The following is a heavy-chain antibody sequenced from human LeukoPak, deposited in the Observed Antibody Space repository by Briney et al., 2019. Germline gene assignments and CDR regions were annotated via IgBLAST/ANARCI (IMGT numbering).Heavy chain of an antibody. CDR3: SYSGYDLPDY. V-gene: IGHV4-4*07. Sequence: KPSETLSLTCTVSGGSISSYYWTWIRQPAGKGLEWIGRIYTSGSTNYNPSLKRRVTMSVDTSKNQFSLKLSSVTAADTAVYYCSYSGYDLPDYWGQGTLVTVSS. CDR1: GGSISSYY. CDR2: IYTSGST. D-gene: IGHD5-12*01. J-gene: IGHJ4*02.